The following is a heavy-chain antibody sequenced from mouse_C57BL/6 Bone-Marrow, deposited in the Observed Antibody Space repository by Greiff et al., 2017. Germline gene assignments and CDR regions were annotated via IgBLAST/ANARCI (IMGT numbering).Heavy chain of an antibody. V-gene: IGHV1-64*01. D-gene: IGHD2-14*01. J-gene: IGHJ2*01. CDR3: ARTPRVLYYFDY. CDR1: GYTFTSYW. Sequence: QVQLQQPGAELVKPGASVKLSCKASGYTFTSYWMHWVKQRPGQGLEWIGMIHPNSGSTNYNEKFKSKATLTVDKSSSTAYMQRSSLTSEDSAVYYCARTPRVLYYFDYWGQGTTLTVSS. CDR2: IHPNSGST.